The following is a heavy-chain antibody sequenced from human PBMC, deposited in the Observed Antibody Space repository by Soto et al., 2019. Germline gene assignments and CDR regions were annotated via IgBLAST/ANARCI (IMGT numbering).Heavy chain of an antibody. CDR2: INPSGGST. D-gene: IGHD3-22*01. Sequence: ASVKVACKASGYTFTSYYMHWVRQAPGQGLEWMGIINPSGGSTSYAQKFQGRVTMTRDTSTSTVYMELSSLRSEDTAVYYCARVLGYYDSSGYSRFGLDYWGQGTLVTVSS. CDR1: GYTFTSYY. J-gene: IGHJ4*02. V-gene: IGHV1-46*01. CDR3: ARVLGYYDSSGYSRFGLDY.